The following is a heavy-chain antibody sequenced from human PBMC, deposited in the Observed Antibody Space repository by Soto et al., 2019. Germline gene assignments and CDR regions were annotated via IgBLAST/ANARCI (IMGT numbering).Heavy chain of an antibody. D-gene: IGHD1-26*01. CDR1: GGTFGRYT. V-gene: IGHV1-69*16. J-gene: IGHJ4*02. CDR3: ARGSVVLPGTNAPFAH. Sequence: QVQLVQSGPQVKKPGSSVKVSCTASGGTFGRYTISWVRQAPGQGLEWMGGILPVLGNTTVAQRFQDRLTFTADESTITAYLELSSLRPEDTAVYYRARGSVVLPGTNAPFAHWGQGLLVTVSS. CDR2: ILPVLGNT.